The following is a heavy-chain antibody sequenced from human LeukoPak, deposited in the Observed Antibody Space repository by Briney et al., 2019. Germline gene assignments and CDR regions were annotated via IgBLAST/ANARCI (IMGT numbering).Heavy chain of an antibody. D-gene: IGHD6-13*01. CDR3: ASSGYSSSWYPVQRGKYFDY. J-gene: IGHJ4*02. V-gene: IGHV4-34*01. Sequence: SSETLSLTCAVYSGSFSGYYWSWIRQPPGKGLEWIGEINHSGSTNYNPSLKSRVTISVDTSKNQFSLKLSSVTAADTAVYYCASSGYSSSWYPVQRGKYFDYWGQGTLVTVSS. CDR1: SGSFSGYY. CDR2: INHSGST.